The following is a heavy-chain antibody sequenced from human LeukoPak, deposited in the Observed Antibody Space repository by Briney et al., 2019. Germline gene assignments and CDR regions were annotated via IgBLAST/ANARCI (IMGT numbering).Heavy chain of an antibody. CDR2: ISGSGGST. D-gene: IGHD3-3*01. CDR1: GFTFSSYA. V-gene: IGHV3-23*01. Sequence: PGGSLRLSCAASGFTFSSYAMSWVRQAPGKGLEWVSAISGSGGSTYYADSVKGRFTISRDNSKNTLYLQMNSLRAEDTAVYYCVRNSGITIFGLYFDYWGQGTLVTVSS. CDR3: VRNSGITIFGLYFDY. J-gene: IGHJ4*02.